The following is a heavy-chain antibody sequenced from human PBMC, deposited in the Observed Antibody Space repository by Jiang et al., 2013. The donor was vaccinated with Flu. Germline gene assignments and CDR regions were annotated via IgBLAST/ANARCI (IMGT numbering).Heavy chain of an antibody. CDR2: ISGSGGST. CDR1: GFTFSSYA. D-gene: IGHD1-26*01. V-gene: IGHV3-23*01. CDR3: AKDRREVVGAYYYYYGMDV. J-gene: IGHJ6*02. Sequence: RLSCAASGFTFSSYAMSWVRQAPGKGLEWVSAISGSGGSTYYADSVKGRFTISRDNSKNTLYLQMNSLRAEDTAVYYCAKDRREVVGAYYYYYGMDVWGQGTTVTVSS.